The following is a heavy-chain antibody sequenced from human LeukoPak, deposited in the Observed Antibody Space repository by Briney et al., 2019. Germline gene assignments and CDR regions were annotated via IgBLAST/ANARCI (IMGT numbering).Heavy chain of an antibody. CDR3: AKDKNRATVVTFYYYGMDV. CDR1: GFTFSSYA. Sequence: GGSLRLSCAASGFTFSSYAMSWVRQAPGKGLEWVSAISGSGGSTYYADSVKGRFTISRDNSKNTLYLQMNSLRAEDTAVYYRAKDKNRATVVTFYYYGMDVWGQGTTVTVSS. V-gene: IGHV3-23*01. D-gene: IGHD4-23*01. J-gene: IGHJ6*02. CDR2: ISGSGGST.